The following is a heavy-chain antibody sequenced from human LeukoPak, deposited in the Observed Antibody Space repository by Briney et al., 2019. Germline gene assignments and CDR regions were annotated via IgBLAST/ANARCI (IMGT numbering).Heavy chain of an antibody. CDR2: IYSTGST. D-gene: IGHD4-17*01. CDR3: ARGTTEYIYYFEH. V-gene: IGHV4-4*07. J-gene: IGHJ4*02. CDR1: GGSISGHY. Sequence: PSETLSLTCSVSGGSISGHYWSWVRQPAGKGLEDLGRIYSTGSTHYNPSLESRVTMSVDTSKNQFSLRLSSMTAADTAVYYCARGTTEYIYYFEHWGQGTLVTVSS.